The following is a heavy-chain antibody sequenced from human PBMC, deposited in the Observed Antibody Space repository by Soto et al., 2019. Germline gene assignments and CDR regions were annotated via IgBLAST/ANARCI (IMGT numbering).Heavy chain of an antibody. CDR2: IRYDGSNK. J-gene: IGHJ4*02. V-gene: IGHV3-33*01. CDR3: ARDPLPDYYGSGSGPDY. CDR1: GFTFSSYG. Sequence: GGSLRLSCAASGFTFSSYGMHWVRQAPGKGLEWVAVIRYDGSNKYYADSVKGRFTISRDNSKNTLYLQMNSLSAEDTAVYYCARDPLPDYYGSGSGPDYWGQGTLVTVSS. D-gene: IGHD3-10*01.